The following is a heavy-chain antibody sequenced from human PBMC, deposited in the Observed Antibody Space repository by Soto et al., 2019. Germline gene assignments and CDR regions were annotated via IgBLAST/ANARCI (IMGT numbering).Heavy chain of an antibody. CDR2: INSGAGFA. CDR3: AREKNTGDGYSFYEVGGYFQH. J-gene: IGHJ1*01. D-gene: IGHD2-15*01. V-gene: IGHV1-46*01. CDR1: GYVFTAYS. Sequence: ASVKVSCKASGYVFTAYSIHGLRQAPGQGLEWLEVINSGAGFATYAQNFQGRVTMTRVTSTSTRYVGLSRLPSEDTSLYYCAREKNTGDGYSFYEVGGYFQHWGQRTLVTVSS.